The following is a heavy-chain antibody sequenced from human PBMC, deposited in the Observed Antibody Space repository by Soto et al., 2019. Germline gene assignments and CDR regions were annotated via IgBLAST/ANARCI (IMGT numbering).Heavy chain of an antibody. V-gene: IGHV3-23*01. J-gene: IGHJ4*02. Sequence: GGSLRLSCAASGFTFNNYAMSWFRQAPGRGLEWVSAISTSGATTYYADSVKGRFTISRDNSKNTLFLQMSSLRAEDTAIYYCAKKSISGYYSPFDYWAQGTLVTVSS. CDR1: GFTFNNYA. CDR2: ISTSGATT. D-gene: IGHD3-22*01. CDR3: AKKSISGYYSPFDY.